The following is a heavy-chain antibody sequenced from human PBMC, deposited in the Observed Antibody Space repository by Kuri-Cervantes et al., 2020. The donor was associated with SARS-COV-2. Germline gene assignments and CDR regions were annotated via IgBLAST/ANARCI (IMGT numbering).Heavy chain of an antibody. CDR1: GGSISSSNW. Sequence: SETLSLTCAVSGGSISSSNWWSWVRQPPGKGLEWIGEIYHSGSTNYNPSLKSRVTISVDTSKNQFSLKLSSVTAADTAVYYCARGVRYFKSRYMDVWGKGTTVTVSS. CDR2: IYHSGST. V-gene: IGHV4-4*02. J-gene: IGHJ6*03. CDR3: ARGVRYFKSRYMDV. D-gene: IGHD3-9*01.